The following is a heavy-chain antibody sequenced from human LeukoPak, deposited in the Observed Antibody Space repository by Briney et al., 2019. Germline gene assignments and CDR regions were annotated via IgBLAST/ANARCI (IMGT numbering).Heavy chain of an antibody. V-gene: IGHV1-2*06. D-gene: IGHD1-26*01. J-gene: IGHJ4*02. CDR1: GYTFADYF. Sequence: ASVKVSCKTSGYTFADYFIHWVRQAPGQGLEWMGRINANSGGTEYEQKFQGRVTMTRDTSISTAYVEVNLLISDDTAIYYCARDLSSTPNWEFDYWGQGTLVTVSS. CDR3: ARDLSSTPNWEFDY. CDR2: INANSGGT.